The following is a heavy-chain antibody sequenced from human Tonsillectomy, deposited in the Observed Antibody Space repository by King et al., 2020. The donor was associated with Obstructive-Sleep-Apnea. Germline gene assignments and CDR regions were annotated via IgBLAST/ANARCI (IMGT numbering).Heavy chain of an antibody. D-gene: IGHD6-6*01. CDR1: GFTFDDYA. CDR3: AKGPSRYYYYNMDV. V-gene: IGHV3-9*01. Sequence: VQLVESGGGLVQPGRSLRLSCAASGFTFDDYAMHWVRQAPGKGLEWVSGISWNSGSIGYADSVEVRFTIPKDNAKNSLYLQRNSLRPEDTALYYCAKGPSRYYYYNMDVWGQGTTVTVSS. J-gene: IGHJ6*02. CDR2: ISWNSGSI.